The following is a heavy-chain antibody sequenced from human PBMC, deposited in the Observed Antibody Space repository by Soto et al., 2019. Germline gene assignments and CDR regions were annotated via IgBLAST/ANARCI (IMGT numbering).Heavy chain of an antibody. CDR1: GFSLSTSGVG. D-gene: IGHD3-9*01. CDR2: IYWDDDK. CDR3: AHSHVLRDFDWLLSYFDY. V-gene: IGHV2-5*02. J-gene: IGHJ4*02. Sequence: QITLKESGPTLVKPTQTLTLTCTFSGFSLSTSGVGVGWIRQPPGKALEWLALIYWDDDKRYSPSLKSRLTITKDTSKNQVVLTMTNMDPVDTATYYCAHSHVLRDFDWLLSYFDYWGQGTLVTVSS.